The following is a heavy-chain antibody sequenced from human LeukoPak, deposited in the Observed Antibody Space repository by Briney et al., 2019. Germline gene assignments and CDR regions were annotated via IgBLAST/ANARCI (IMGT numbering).Heavy chain of an antibody. Sequence: PSETLSLTCAVSGGSISSGGYSWSWIRQPPGKGLEWIGYIYYSGSTNYNPSLKSRVTISVDTSKNQFSLKLSSVTAADTAVYYCARGPLVLQPGNGYGDRRSWFDPWGQGTLVTVSS. V-gene: IGHV4-61*08. CDR1: GGSISSGGYS. CDR3: ARGPLVLQPGNGYGDRRSWFDP. CDR2: IYYSGST. J-gene: IGHJ5*02. D-gene: IGHD4-17*01.